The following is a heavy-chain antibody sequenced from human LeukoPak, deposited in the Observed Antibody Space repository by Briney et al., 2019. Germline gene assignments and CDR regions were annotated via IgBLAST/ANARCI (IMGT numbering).Heavy chain of an antibody. Sequence: TGGSLRLSCAASGFTFSTYGMSWVRQAPGKGLEWVSVISGSGGTTYYADAVKGRFTISRDNAKNSLDLQMNSLRVEDTGIYYCVKVAKYYYGSETYYFFEHWGQGTPVTASP. J-gene: IGHJ4*02. CDR2: ISGSGGTT. CDR1: GFTFSTYG. CDR3: VKVAKYYYGSETYYFFEH. V-gene: IGHV3-23*01. D-gene: IGHD3-10*01.